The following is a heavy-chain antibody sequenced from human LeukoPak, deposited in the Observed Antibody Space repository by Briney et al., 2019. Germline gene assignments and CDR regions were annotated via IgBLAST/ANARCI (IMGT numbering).Heavy chain of an antibody. CDR2: IQYDGSNT. V-gene: IGHV3-30*02. CDR3: AKDSRNYFSPDY. J-gene: IGHJ4*02. D-gene: IGHD1-7*01. CDR1: GFTFGSYG. Sequence: GGSLRLSCAASGFTFGSYGMHWVRQAPGTGLEWVAFIQYDGSNTYYADSVKGRFTISRDNSKNSLYLQMKSLRAEDTAVYYCAKDSRNYFSPDYWGQGTLVTVSS.